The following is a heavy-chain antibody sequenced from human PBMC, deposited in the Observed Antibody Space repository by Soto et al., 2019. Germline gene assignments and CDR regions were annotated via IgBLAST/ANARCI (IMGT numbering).Heavy chain of an antibody. D-gene: IGHD3-3*01. CDR2: INPHGGST. CDR3: ARSSGGNFGIIIEGSNWFDP. V-gene: IGHV1-46*01. J-gene: IGHJ5*02. CDR1: GDTFTSYY. Sequence: ASVKVSFKAPGDTFTSYYLNWVRQAPGQGLEWMGVINPHGGSTKYAQKFRGRITMSRDTSRSTVYMELSSLRSVDTAIYYCARSSGGNFGIIIEGSNWFDPWGQGTLVTVSS.